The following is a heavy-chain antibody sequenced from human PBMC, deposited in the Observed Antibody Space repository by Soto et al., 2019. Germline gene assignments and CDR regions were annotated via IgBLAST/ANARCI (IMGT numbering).Heavy chain of an antibody. J-gene: IGHJ4*02. CDR2: ISYDGSNK. D-gene: IGHD3-16*01. Sequence: GGSLRLSCAASGFTFSSYGMHWVRQAPGKGLEWVAVISYDGSNKYYADSVKGRFTISRDNSKNTLYLQMNSLRAEDTAVYYCAKDWQLRLGELFDYWGQGTLVTVSS. V-gene: IGHV3-30*18. CDR3: AKDWQLRLGELFDY. CDR1: GFTFSSYG.